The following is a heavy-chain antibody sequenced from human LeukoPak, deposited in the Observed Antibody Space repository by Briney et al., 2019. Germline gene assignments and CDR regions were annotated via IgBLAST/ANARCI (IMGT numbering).Heavy chain of an antibody. CDR1: GVPFSGYW. D-gene: IGHD5/OR15-5a*01. CDR3: ANVMSTTQSFWYGMDA. Sequence: GGSLRLSCAASGVPFSGYWMHWVRQAPGKGLVWVSRINSDGSDTTYADSVKGRFTISRDNFKNMVYLQMNNLRGEDTAVYYCANVMSTTQSFWYGMDAWGQGTWVTVSS. J-gene: IGHJ6*02. CDR2: INSDGSDT. V-gene: IGHV3-74*01.